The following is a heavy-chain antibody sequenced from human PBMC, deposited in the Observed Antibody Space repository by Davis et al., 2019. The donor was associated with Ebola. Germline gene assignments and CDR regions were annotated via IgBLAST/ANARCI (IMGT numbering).Heavy chain of an antibody. J-gene: IGHJ4*02. D-gene: IGHD5-12*01. CDR2: IYYSGST. CDR1: GGSITSYY. V-gene: IGHV4-59*08. Sequence: MPSETLSLTCNVSGGSITSYYWSWIRQPPGRGLEWIGYIYYSGSTNYNRSLRSRATISIDSSKNQFSLKLNSVTAADTAVYYCAKHSGYDWNYFVFWGQGTLVTVSS. CDR3: AKHSGYDWNYFVF.